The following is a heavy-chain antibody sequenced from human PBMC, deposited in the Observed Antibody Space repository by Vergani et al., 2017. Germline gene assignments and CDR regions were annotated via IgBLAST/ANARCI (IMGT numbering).Heavy chain of an antibody. CDR3: SREYDFWSGYPLDYYYYGMDV. CDR2: ISSSSSYI. J-gene: IGHJ6*02. V-gene: IGHV3-21*01. D-gene: IGHD3-3*01. CDR1: GFTFSSYS. Sequence: EVQLVESGGGLVTPGGSLRLSCAASGFTFSSYSMNWVRHAPGKGLEWGSYISSSSSYIYYADSVKGRFTISRDNAKNSLYLQINSLRAEDTAVYYCSREYDFWSGYPLDYYYYGMDVWGQGTTVTVSS.